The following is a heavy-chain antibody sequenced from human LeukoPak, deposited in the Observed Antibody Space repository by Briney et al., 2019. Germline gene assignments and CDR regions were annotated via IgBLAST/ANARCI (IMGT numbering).Heavy chain of an antibody. D-gene: IGHD2-2*01. Sequence: PSETLSLTCAVYGESFSAYSWNWIRQSPGKGLEWIGEINHSGSTNYNPSLKSRVTISVDTSKNQTSKRQFSLKLNSVTAADTAVYYCTRERSTPGINWFDPWGQGTLVAVSS. CDR2: INHSGST. V-gene: IGHV4-34*01. CDR1: GESFSAYS. J-gene: IGHJ5*02. CDR3: TRERSTPGINWFDP.